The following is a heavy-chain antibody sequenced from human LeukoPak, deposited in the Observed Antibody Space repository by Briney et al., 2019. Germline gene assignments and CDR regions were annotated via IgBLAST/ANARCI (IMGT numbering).Heavy chain of an antibody. Sequence: SQTLSLTCTVSADSLSSGGHYWAWLRQFPGKGLESIGFIHHSGRSRHNPSLKDRVAISVYTSRKQFALKLSSVTAADTAMYYCARGGNRFGGFYFDYWGQGIQVIVSS. CDR1: ADSLSSGGHY. CDR2: IHHSGRS. V-gene: IGHV4-31*03. CDR3: ARGGNRFGGFYFDY. J-gene: IGHJ4*02. D-gene: IGHD3-10*01.